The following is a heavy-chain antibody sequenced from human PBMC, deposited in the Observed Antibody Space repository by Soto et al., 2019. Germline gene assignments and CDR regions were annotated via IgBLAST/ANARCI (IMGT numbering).Heavy chain of an antibody. J-gene: IGHJ4*02. D-gene: IGHD2-15*01. CDR2: VYYSGST. V-gene: IGHV4-59*01. Sequence: LSLTCTVSGGSISNYYWSWIRQPPGKGLEWIGYVYYSGSTNYNPSLKSRVTISLDTSKNQFSLKLSSVTAADTAVYYCARAGAATLSDYWGQGTLVTVSS. CDR1: GGSISNYY. CDR3: ARAGAATLSDY.